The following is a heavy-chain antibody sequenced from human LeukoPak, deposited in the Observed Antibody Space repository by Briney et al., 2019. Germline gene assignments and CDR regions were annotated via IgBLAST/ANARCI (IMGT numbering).Heavy chain of an antibody. J-gene: IGHJ6*02. CDR1: GGSISSYY. CDR3: ARDRSLIGYCSGGSCYSGPTWYYGMDG. V-gene: IGHV4-59*01. D-gene: IGHD2-15*01. CDR2: IYYSGST. Sequence: SETLSLTCTVSGGSISSYYWSWIRQPPGKGLEWIGYIYYSGSTNYNPSLKSRVTISVDTSKNQFSLKLSSVTAADTAVYYCARDRSLIGYCSGGSCYSGPTWYYGMDGWGQGTTVTVSS.